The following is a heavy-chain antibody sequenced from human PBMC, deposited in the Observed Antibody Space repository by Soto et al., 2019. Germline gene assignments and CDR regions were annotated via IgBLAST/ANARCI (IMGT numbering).Heavy chain of an antibody. D-gene: IGHD2-2*01. CDR1: GYTFTSYG. Sequence: QVQLLQSGAEVKKPGASVKVSCKASGYTFTSYGISWVRQAPGQGLEWMGWISAYNGNTNYAQKLQGRVTMTTDTSTSTAYMELRSLRSDDTAVYYCARDGGDIVVVPAAIVRAFDIWGQGTMVTVSS. CDR2: ISAYNGNT. CDR3: ARDGGDIVVVPAAIVRAFDI. V-gene: IGHV1-18*01. J-gene: IGHJ3*02.